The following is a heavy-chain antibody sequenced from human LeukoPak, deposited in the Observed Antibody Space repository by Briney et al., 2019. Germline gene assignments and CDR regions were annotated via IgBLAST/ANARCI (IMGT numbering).Heavy chain of an antibody. D-gene: IGHD6-19*01. CDR3: ARDQRAVTGAPSGWNV. Sequence: GGSLRLSCEVSGFTPIKYGISWVRQAPGKGLEWISYISGSGSTIHYVDSVKGRFTISRDNAKNSVFLQMDSLRVEDTGVYYCARDQRAVTGAPSGWNVWGQGTTVAVSS. J-gene: IGHJ6*02. V-gene: IGHV3-48*04. CDR2: ISGSGSTI. CDR1: GFTPIKYG.